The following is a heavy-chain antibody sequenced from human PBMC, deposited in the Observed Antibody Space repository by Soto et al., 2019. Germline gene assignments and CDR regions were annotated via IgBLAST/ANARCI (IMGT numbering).Heavy chain of an antibody. CDR3: TTHPGYSHGFGY. J-gene: IGHJ4*02. CDR2: IRGKANSYAT. Sequence: PWGSLRLSCAASGFTFIGSAIHFFRHSSGKWLEWVGRIRGKANSYATAYAASVKGRFTISRDDSKNMAYLQMNSLKTEDTAVYYCTTHPGYSHGFGYWGQGTLVTVSS. CDR1: GFTFIGSA. V-gene: IGHV3-73*01. D-gene: IGHD6-13*01.